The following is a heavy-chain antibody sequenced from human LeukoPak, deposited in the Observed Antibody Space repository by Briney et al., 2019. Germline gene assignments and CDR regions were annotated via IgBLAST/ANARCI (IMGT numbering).Heavy chain of an antibody. CDR2: IDPSDSYT. J-gene: IGHJ4*02. V-gene: IGHV5-10-1*01. CDR3: ARAPVDTYSSSWYGDY. CDR1: GYSFTSYW. D-gene: IGHD6-13*01. Sequence: GESLRISCKGSGYSFTSYWISWVRQMSGKGLEWMGRIDPSDSYTNYSPSFQGHVTISADKSISTAYLQWSSLKASDTAMYYCARAPVDTYSSSWYGDYWGQGTLVTVSS.